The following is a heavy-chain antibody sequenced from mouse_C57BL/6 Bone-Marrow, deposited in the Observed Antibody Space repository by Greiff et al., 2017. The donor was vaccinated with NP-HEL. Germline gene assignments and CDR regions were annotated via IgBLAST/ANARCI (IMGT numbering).Heavy chain of an antibody. Sequence: EVMLVESGGGLVQPGGSLSLSCAASGFTFTDYYMSWVRQPPGKALEWLGFIRNKANGYTTEYSASVKGRFTISRDNSQSILYLQMNALRAEDSATYYCASSYYSNLYYAMDYWGQGTSVTVSS. V-gene: IGHV7-3*01. CDR3: ASSYYSNLYYAMDY. J-gene: IGHJ4*01. D-gene: IGHD2-5*01. CDR1: GFTFTDYY. CDR2: IRNKANGYTT.